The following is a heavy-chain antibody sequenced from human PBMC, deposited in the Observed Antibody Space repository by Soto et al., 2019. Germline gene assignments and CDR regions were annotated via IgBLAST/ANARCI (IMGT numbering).Heavy chain of an antibody. CDR1: GGSFSGYY. J-gene: IGHJ4*02. Sequence: SETLSLTCAVYGGSFSGYYWSWIRQPPGKGLEWIGEINHSGSTNYNPSLKSRVTISVDTSKNQFSLKLSSVTAADTAVYYCARAASMTTQGYFDYRGQGTLVTVSS. D-gene: IGHD4-17*01. CDR3: ARAASMTTQGYFDY. CDR2: INHSGST. V-gene: IGHV4-34*01.